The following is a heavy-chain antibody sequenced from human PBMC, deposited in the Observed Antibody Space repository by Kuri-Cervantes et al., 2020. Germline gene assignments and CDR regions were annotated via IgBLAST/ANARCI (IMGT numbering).Heavy chain of an antibody. CDR2: VWYDGSNK. J-gene: IGHJ4*02. CDR3: ARGMITFGGVIDY. V-gene: IGHV3-33*01. Sequence: GESLKISCAASGFSFSTNGMHWVRQAPGKGLEWVAVVWYDGSNKYYADFVKGRFTISRDNSKNTLYLQMNSLRVEDTAVYYCARGMITFGGVIDYWGQGTLVTVSS. D-gene: IGHD3-16*01. CDR1: GFSFSTNG.